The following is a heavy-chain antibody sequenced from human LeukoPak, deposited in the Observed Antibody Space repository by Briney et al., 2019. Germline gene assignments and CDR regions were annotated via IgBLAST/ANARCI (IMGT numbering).Heavy chain of an antibody. CDR2: TSGYSNNI. D-gene: IGHD5-12*01. Sequence: PGGSLRLSCSASGFTFSSYTMNWVRQAPGKGPEWVAYTSGYSNNIYYADSLKGRFTISRDNSKKSLYLQMSSLRAEDTAVYYCARGRLRGFTGYDRGDFDLWGQGTLVTVSS. V-gene: IGHV3-21*01. J-gene: IGHJ4*02. CDR3: ARGRLRGFTGYDRGDFDL. CDR1: GFTFSSYT.